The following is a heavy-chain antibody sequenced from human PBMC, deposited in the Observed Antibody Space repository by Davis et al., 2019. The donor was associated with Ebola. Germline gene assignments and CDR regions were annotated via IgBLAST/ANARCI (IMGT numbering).Heavy chain of an antibody. Sequence: ASVKVSCKASGYTFTSYGISWVRQAPGQGLEWMGWISAYNGNTNYAQKLQGRVTMTTDTSTSTAYMELRSLRSDDTAVYYCARDSAAIVVVPAAKPPNYYYYGMDVWGQGTMVTVSS. CDR2: ISAYNGNT. CDR1: GYTFTSYG. CDR3: ARDSAAIVVVPAAKPPNYYYYGMDV. D-gene: IGHD2-2*01. J-gene: IGHJ6*02. V-gene: IGHV1-18*01.